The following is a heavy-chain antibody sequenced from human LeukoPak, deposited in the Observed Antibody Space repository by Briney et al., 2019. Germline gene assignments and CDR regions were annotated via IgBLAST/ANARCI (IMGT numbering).Heavy chain of an antibody. J-gene: IGHJ2*01. Sequence: PWGSLRLSCAASGFTFSSYAMSWVRQAPGKGLEWVSAISGSGGSTYYADSVKGRFTISRDNSKNTLYLQVNSLRAEDTAVYYCARDRSMSGWYIDLWGRGTLVTVSS. V-gene: IGHV3-23*01. CDR1: GFTFSSYA. CDR3: ARDRSMSGWYIDL. CDR2: ISGSGGST. D-gene: IGHD2/OR15-2a*01.